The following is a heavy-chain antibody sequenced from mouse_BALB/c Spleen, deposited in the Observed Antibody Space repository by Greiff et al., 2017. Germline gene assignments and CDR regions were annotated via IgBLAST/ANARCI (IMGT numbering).Heavy chain of an antibody. D-gene: IGHD1-1*02. V-gene: IGHV5-17*02. Sequence: EVQLVESGGGLVQPGGSRKLSCAASGFTFSSFGMHWVRQAPEKGLEWVAYISSGSSTIFYTDTVKGRFTISRDNPKNTLFLQMTSLRSEDTAMYDCARVNYCDYFDYWGQGTTLTVSS. J-gene: IGHJ2*01. CDR2: ISSGSSTI. CDR3: ARVNYCDYFDY. CDR1: GFTFSSFG.